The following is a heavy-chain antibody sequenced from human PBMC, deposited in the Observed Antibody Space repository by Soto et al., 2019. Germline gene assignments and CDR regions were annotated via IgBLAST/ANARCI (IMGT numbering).Heavy chain of an antibody. J-gene: IGHJ4*02. Sequence: EVQLVQSGGGLVQPGGSLRLSCVGSGFTFTDFYMNWVRQAPGKGLEWVANIRPDGTETNYVESVRGRFTTSRDNAKNSLFLQMNSLRADDTYLYYGAGWGGHDYNYWGQGILVTVSS. D-gene: IGHD4-4*01. CDR2: IRPDGTET. V-gene: IGHV3-7*03. CDR1: GFTFTDFY. CDR3: AGWGGHDYNY.